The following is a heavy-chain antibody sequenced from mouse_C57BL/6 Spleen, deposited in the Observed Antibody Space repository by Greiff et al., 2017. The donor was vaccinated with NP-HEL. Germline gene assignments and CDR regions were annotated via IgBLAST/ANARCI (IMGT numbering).Heavy chain of an antibody. V-gene: IGHV1-81*01. J-gene: IGHJ2*01. CDR1: GYTFTSYG. Sequence: VQLQQSGAELARPGASVKLSCKASGYTFTSYGISWVKQRTGQGLEWIGEIYPRSGNTYYNEKFKGKATLTADKSSSKAYMELRSLTSEDSAVYFCARGDGYYCFDYWGQGTTLTVSS. D-gene: IGHD2-3*01. CDR2: IYPRSGNT. CDR3: ARGDGYYCFDY.